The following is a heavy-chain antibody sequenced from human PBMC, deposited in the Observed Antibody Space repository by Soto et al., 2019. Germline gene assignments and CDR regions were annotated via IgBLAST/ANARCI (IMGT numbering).Heavy chain of an antibody. CDR3: ARETGLSYYGSGSDVGWFDP. Sequence: QVQLVQSGAEVKKPGASVKVSCKASGYTFTSYGISWVRQAPGQGLEWMGWISAYNGNTNYAQKLQGRVTMTTDTSTSTAYMEMRSLRSDDTAVYYCARETGLSYYGSGSDVGWFDPWGQGTLVTVSS. V-gene: IGHV1-18*01. CDR2: ISAYNGNT. J-gene: IGHJ5*02. D-gene: IGHD3-10*01. CDR1: GYTFTSYG.